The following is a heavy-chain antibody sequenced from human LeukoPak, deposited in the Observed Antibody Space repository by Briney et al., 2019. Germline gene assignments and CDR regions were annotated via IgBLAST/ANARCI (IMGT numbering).Heavy chain of an antibody. J-gene: IGHJ4*02. CDR3: ATSGASSY. D-gene: IGHD1-26*01. V-gene: IGHV3-7*01. CDR1: GFIFSSYW. CDR2: IKQDGSEK. Sequence: GGSLRLSCAASGFIFSSYWMSWVRQAPGKGLEWVANIKQDGSEKYYVGSVKGRFTISRDNAKNSLFLQMNSLRAEDTAVYYCATSGASSYWGQGTLVTVSS.